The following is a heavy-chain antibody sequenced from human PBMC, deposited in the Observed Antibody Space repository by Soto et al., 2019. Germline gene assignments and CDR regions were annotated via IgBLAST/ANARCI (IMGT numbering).Heavy chain of an antibody. D-gene: IGHD3-3*01. Sequence: GGSLSLSCAASGFTFISYWMHWVRQAPGKGLVWVSRINSDGSSTSYADSVKGRFTISRDNAKNTLYLQMNSLRAEDTAVYYCARDYPRSGYPFDYWGQGTLVTVSS. V-gene: IGHV3-74*01. CDR1: GFTFISYW. J-gene: IGHJ4*02. CDR3: ARDYPRSGYPFDY. CDR2: INSDGSST.